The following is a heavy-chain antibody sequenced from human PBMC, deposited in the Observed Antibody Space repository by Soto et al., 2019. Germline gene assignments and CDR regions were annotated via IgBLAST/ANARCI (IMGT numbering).Heavy chain of an antibody. Sequence: GGSLRLSCAASGFIFTSYSMVWVRQAPGKGLEWVSSISSRSDSIYYADSVKGRFTISRDNAQNSLYLQMNSLTSEDTAVYYCAKGKGLHTPIGYYYFGMAVCGLRTTVTAS. D-gene: IGHD2-15*01. CDR2: ISSRSDSI. V-gene: IGHV3-21*01. J-gene: IGHJ6*02. CDR1: GFIFTSYS. CDR3: AKGKGLHTPIGYYYFGMAV.